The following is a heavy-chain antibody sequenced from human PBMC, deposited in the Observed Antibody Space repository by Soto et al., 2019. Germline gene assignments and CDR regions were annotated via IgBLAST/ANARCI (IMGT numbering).Heavy chain of an antibody. J-gene: IGHJ4*02. D-gene: IGHD3-22*01. CDR1: GGTFSSYA. Sequence: GASVKVSCKASGGTFSSYAISWVRQAPGQGLEWMGGIIPIFGTANYAKKFQGRATITADESTSTAYMELSSLRSEDTAVYYCAREGIVGNYFDYWGQGTLVTVSS. CDR2: IIPIFGTA. CDR3: AREGIVGNYFDY. V-gene: IGHV1-69*13.